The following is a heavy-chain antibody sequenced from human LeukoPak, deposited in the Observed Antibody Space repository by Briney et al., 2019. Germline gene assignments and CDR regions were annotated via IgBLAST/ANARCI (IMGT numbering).Heavy chain of an antibody. J-gene: IGHJ4*02. D-gene: IGHD3-10*01. CDR3: ARGLEGSGSYYNGYFDY. Sequence: GGSLRLSCAASGFTFDDYGMSWVRQVPGKGLDWVSGINWNGGSTGYADSVKGRFTISRDNAKNSLYLQMNSLGAEDTALYYCARGLEGSGSYYNGYFDYWGQGTLVTVSS. CDR2: INWNGGST. CDR1: GFTFDDYG. V-gene: IGHV3-20*04.